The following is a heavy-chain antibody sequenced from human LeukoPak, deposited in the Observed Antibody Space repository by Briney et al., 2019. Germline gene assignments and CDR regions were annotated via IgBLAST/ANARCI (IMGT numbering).Heavy chain of an antibody. D-gene: IGHD2/OR15-2a*01. V-gene: IGHV3-23*01. CDR2: INGRGDNT. Sequence: GGSLRLSCAASGVIISSYAMSWVRQAPGKGLEWVSAINGRGDNTYYADFVKGRFTISRDNSKSTVYLQMNSLRTEDTAVYYRAKDRVSPGFNWFDPWGQGTLVTVSS. CDR1: GVIISSYA. J-gene: IGHJ5*02. CDR3: AKDRVSPGFNWFDP.